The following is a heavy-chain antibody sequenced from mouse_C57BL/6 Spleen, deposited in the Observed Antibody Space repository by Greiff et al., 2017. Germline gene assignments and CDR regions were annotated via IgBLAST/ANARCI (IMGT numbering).Heavy chain of an antibody. Sequence: QVQLKQSGTELVKPGASVKLSCKASGYTFTSYWMHWVKQRPGQGLEWIGNINPSNGGTNYNEKFKSKATLTVDKSSSTAYMQLSSLTSEDSAVYYCARDDGYYDWYFDVWGTGTTVTVSS. D-gene: IGHD2-3*01. CDR2: INPSNGGT. V-gene: IGHV1-53*01. J-gene: IGHJ1*03. CDR1: GYTFTSYW. CDR3: ARDDGYYDWYFDV.